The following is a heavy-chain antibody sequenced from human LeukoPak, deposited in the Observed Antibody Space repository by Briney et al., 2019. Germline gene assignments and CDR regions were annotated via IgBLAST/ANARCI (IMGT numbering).Heavy chain of an antibody. CDR1: GGSISSNSYY. D-gene: IGHD2-2*01. Sequence: SETLSLTCAVSGGSISSNSYYWGWIRQPPGKGLEWIGSIYYSGSTYYNPSLKSRVTISVDTSKNQFSLKLSSVTAADTAVYYCARYLRNSALDYWGQGTLVTVSS. J-gene: IGHJ4*02. V-gene: IGHV4-39*07. CDR3: ARYLRNSALDY. CDR2: IYYSGST.